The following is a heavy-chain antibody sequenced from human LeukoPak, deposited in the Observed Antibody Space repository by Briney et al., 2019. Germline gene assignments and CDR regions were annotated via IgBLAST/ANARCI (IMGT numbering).Heavy chain of an antibody. CDR1: GFTVSGNY. CDR2: IYSGGST. J-gene: IGHJ4*02. Sequence: PGGSLRLSCAASGFTVSGNYMSWVRQAPGKGLEWVSVIYSGGSTYYADSVKGRFTISRDNSKNTLYLQMNNLRAEDTAVYYCAKCRVGAANFDYWGQGTLVTVSS. V-gene: IGHV3-53*01. D-gene: IGHD1-26*01. CDR3: AKCRVGAANFDY.